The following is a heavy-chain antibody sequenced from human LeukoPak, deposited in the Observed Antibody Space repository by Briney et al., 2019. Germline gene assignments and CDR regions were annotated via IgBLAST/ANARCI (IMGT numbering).Heavy chain of an antibody. J-gene: IGHJ4*02. CDR2: IYYSGST. CDR1: GGSISSYY. D-gene: IGHD5-18*01. CDR3: ARVSGYSYGTFDY. Sequence: SEALSLTCTVSGGSISSYYWSWIRQPPGKGLEWIGYIYYSGSTNYNPSLKSRVTMSVDTSKNQFSLKLSSVTAADTAVYYCARVSGYSYGTFDYWGQGTLVTVSS. V-gene: IGHV4-59*12.